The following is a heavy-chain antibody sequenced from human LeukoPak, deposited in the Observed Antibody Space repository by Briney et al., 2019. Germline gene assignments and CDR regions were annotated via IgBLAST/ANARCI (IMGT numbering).Heavy chain of an antibody. CDR2: IWYDGSNK. J-gene: IGHJ6*02. CDR1: GFTFSSYG. D-gene: IGHD6-13*01. CDR3: ARAVLGSYSSSWYSGLRYYYYYGMDV. Sequence: GGSLRLSCAASGFTFSSYGMHWVRQAPGKGLEWVAVIWYDGSNKYYADSVKGRFTISRDNSKNTLYLQMNSLRAEDTAVYYCARAVLGSYSSSWYSGLRYYYYYGMDVWGQGTTVTVSS. V-gene: IGHV3-33*01.